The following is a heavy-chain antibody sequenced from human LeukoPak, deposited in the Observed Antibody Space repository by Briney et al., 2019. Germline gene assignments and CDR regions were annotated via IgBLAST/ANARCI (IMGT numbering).Heavy chain of an antibody. J-gene: IGHJ4*02. CDR1: GGSFSGYY. CDR3: ARPFSSGWLDY. V-gene: IGHV4-34*01. CDR2: INHSGST. Sequence: PSETLSLTCAVYGGSFSGYYWSWIRQPPGKGLEWIGEINHSGSTNYNPSLKSRVTISVDTSKNQFSLKLSSVTAADTAVYYCARPFSSGWLDYWGQGTLVTVSS. D-gene: IGHD6-19*01.